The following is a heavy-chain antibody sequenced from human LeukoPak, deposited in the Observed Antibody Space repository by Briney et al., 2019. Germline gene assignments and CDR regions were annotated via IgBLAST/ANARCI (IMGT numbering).Heavy chain of an antibody. J-gene: IGHJ4*02. V-gene: IGHV1-69*06. D-gene: IGHD3-10*01. CDR3: ARHTIPGGLQYYFDY. CDR1: GGTFSSYT. Sequence: SVKVSCKASGGTFSSYTISWVRQAPGQGLEWMGGIIPIFGTANYAQKFQGRVTITADKSTSTAYMELSSLRSEDTAVYYCARHTIPGGLQYYFDYWGQGTLVTVSS. CDR2: IIPIFGTA.